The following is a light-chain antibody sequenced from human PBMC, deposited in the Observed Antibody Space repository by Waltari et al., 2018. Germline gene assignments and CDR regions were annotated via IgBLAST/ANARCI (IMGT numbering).Light chain of an antibody. CDR1: QGVFHRPRNKTY. V-gene: IGKV4-1*01. CDR2: WAS. CDR3: QQYYETPHT. Sequence: DIVMTQTPDSLAVSPGERATISCQYSQGVFHRPRNKTYLAGYQQKVGQPPKLLIYWASTRGSGVPDRISGSGSATDFTLTVSSLQAEDVAVYYCQQYYETPHTFGQGTKLEIK. J-gene: IGKJ2*01.